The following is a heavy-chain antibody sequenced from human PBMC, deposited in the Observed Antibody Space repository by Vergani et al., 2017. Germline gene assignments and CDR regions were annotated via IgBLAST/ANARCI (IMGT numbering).Heavy chain of an antibody. CDR1: GGSISSSNW. CDR3: ARGNFAAAGPSPENNXFDP. Sequence: QVQLQESGPGLVKPSGTLSLTCAVSGGSISSSNWWSWVRQPPGKGLEWIGEIYHSGSTNYNPSLKSRVTISVDKSKNQFSLKLSSVTAADTAVYYCARGNFAAAGPSPENNXFDPWGQGTLVTVSS. D-gene: IGHD6-13*01. V-gene: IGHV4-4*02. CDR2: IYHSGST. J-gene: IGHJ5*02.